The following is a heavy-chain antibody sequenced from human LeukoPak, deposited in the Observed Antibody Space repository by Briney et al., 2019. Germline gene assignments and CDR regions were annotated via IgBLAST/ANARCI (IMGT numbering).Heavy chain of an antibody. CDR2: ISSSSSYI. D-gene: IGHD3-3*01. CDR3: ARDPGRLRYDFWSGYNDYYYMDV. V-gene: IGHV3-21*01. J-gene: IGHJ6*03. Sequence: GGSLRLSCAASGFTFSSYSMNWVRQAPWKGLEWVSAISSSSSYIYYADPVKGRFTISRDNAKNSLYLQMNSLRAEDTAVYYCARDPGRLRYDFWSGYNDYYYMDVWGKGTTVTVSS. CDR1: GFTFSSYS.